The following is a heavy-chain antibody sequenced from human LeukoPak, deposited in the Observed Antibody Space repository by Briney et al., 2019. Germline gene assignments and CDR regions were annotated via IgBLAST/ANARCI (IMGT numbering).Heavy chain of an antibody. CDR2: INSDGSST. V-gene: IGHV3-74*01. CDR1: GFTFSTHW. CDR3: ARVRGGSGRSYAADAFDI. J-gene: IGHJ3*02. D-gene: IGHD1-26*01. Sequence: GGSLRLSCAASGFTFSTHWMHWVRQAPGKGLVWVSRINSDGSSTNYADFVKGRFTISRDNAKNTLYLQMNSLRAEDTAMYYCARVRGGSGRSYAADAFDIWGQGTMVTVSS.